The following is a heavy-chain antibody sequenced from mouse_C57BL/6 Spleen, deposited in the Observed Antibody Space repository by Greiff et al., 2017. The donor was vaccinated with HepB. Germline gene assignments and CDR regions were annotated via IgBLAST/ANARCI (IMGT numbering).Heavy chain of an antibody. CDR2: IHPNSGST. CDR1: GYTFTSYW. V-gene: IGHV1-64*01. Sequence: QVQLQQPGAELVKPGASVKLSCKASGYTFTSYWMHWVKQRPGQGLEWIGMIHPNSGSTNYNEKFKSKATLTVDKSSSTAYMQRSSLTSEDSAVYYCANYYGSRYFDVWGTGTTVTVAS. CDR3: ANYYGSRYFDV. D-gene: IGHD1-1*01. J-gene: IGHJ1*03.